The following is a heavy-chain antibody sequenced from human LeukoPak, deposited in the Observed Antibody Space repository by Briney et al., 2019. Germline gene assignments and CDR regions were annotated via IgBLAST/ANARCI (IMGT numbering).Heavy chain of an antibody. V-gene: IGHV3-30*11. CDR1: GFTSSHFP. Sequence: GGSLRLSCAASGFTSSHFPIHGVRQAPGKGQEWGAGISNDGGNTSYAGSAQGRFTISRDNSKNTVYLQRNSLRAENTAGYYGATTITIFGANDYWGQGTLVTVPS. CDR2: ISNDGGNT. D-gene: IGHD3-10*02. CDR3: ATTITIFGANDY. J-gene: IGHJ4*01.